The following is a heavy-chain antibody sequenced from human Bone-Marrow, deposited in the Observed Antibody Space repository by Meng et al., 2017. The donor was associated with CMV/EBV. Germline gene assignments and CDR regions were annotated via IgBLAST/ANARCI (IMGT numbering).Heavy chain of an antibody. CDR3: ARHKYGDEYFLDY. V-gene: IGHV3-30*01. CDR1: GFIFGDHA. Sequence: GESLKIPCSASGFIFGDHAMHWVRQAPGKGLEWVAVISYDGSTKYFADSVKGRFTIYRDNYRDTLFLQMNSLTTEDTGLYYCARHKYGDEYFLDYWGQGTRVTVSS. J-gene: IGHJ4*02. D-gene: IGHD4-17*01. CDR2: ISYDGSTK.